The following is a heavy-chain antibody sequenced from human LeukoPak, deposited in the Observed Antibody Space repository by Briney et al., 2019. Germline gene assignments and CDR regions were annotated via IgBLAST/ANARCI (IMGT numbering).Heavy chain of an antibody. J-gene: IGHJ4*02. V-gene: IGHV5-51*01. CDR1: GYSFTGYW. CDR2: IYPGDSDT. CDR3: ARLMLASSGYGDY. D-gene: IGHD3-22*01. Sequence: GESLKISCKGSGYSFTGYWIGWVRQMPGKGLEWMGIIYPGDSDTRYSPSFQGQVTISADKSISTAYLQWSSLRASDTAMYYCARLMLASSGYGDYWGQGTLFTVSS.